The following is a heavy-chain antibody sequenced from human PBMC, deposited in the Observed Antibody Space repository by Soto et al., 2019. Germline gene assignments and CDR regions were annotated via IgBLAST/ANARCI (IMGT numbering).Heavy chain of an antibody. V-gene: IGHV4-4*07. CDR1: GGSISSYY. CDR2: IYTSGST. J-gene: IGHJ2*01. Sequence: QVQLQESGPGLVKPSETLSLTCTVSGGSISSYYWSWIRQPAGKGLEWIGRIYTSGSTNYNPSLKSRVTMSVDTSKNQFSLKLSSVTAADTAVYYFARDGSPIERYGDYGSYWYFDLWDRGTLVTVSS. D-gene: IGHD4-17*01. CDR3: ARDGSPIERYGDYGSYWYFDL.